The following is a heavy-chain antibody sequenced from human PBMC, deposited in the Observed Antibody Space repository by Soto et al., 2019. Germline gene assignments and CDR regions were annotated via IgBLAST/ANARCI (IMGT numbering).Heavy chain of an antibody. J-gene: IGHJ4*02. V-gene: IGHV1-69*02. CDR1: GGTFRNYP. CDR3: ARGPLVVLNYFES. Sequence: QVQLVQSGTEVKKPGSSVKVSCKASGGTFRNYPINWVRQAPGQGLEWMGSIFPLTDIPDYAQNFQARVTINADKSTSTAYMELISLTSDDTAMYFCARGPLVVLNYFESWGQGTLVTVSS. CDR2: IFPLTDIP.